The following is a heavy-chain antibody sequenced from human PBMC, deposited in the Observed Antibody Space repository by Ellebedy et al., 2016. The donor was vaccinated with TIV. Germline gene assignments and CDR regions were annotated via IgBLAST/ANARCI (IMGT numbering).Heavy chain of an antibody. D-gene: IGHD5-18*01. CDR1: GYSFTNYW. J-gene: IGHJ5*02. Sequence: GESLKISCKASGYSFTNYWIGLVRQMPGKGLEWMGSINPSDSDTRYSLSFQGQVTISADKSISTEYLQWNSLKASDTAMYYCANQVEAGYCNVDWFDPWGQGTLVSVSS. V-gene: IGHV5-51*01. CDR3: ANQVEAGYCNVDWFDP. CDR2: INPSDSDT.